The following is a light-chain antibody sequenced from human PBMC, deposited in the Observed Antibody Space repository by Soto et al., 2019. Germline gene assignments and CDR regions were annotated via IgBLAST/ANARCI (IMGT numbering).Light chain of an antibody. CDR1: HSVSNRY. CDR2: DAS. CDR3: QQYGSSPPT. Sequence: SPATLSVSLRDGCSLSCRARHSVSNRYLAWHQQKPGQAPRLLIYDASTRATGIPDRFSGSGSGTDFTLTISRLEPEDFAVYYCQQYGSSPPTFGRVTIVDIK. J-gene: IGKJ3*01. V-gene: IGKV3-20*01.